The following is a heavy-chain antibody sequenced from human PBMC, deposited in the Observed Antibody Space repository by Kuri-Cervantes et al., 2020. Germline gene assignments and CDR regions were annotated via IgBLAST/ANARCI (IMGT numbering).Heavy chain of an antibody. Sequence: SETLSLTCTVSGGSISSYYWSWIRQPPGKGLEWIGEIYHSGSTNYNPSLKSRVTISVDTSKNQFSLKLSSVTAADTAVYYCARVLLYYDILTGYYKSGYFDYWGQGTLVTDSS. V-gene: IGHV4-59*13. J-gene: IGHJ4*02. CDR1: GGSISSYY. CDR2: IYHSGST. D-gene: IGHD3-9*01. CDR3: ARVLLYYDILTGYYKSGYFDY.